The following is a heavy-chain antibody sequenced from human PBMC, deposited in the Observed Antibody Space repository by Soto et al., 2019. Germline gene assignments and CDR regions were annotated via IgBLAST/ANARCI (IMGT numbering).Heavy chain of an antibody. CDR2: ISGSGGST. V-gene: IGHV3-23*01. CDR1: GFTFSSYA. J-gene: IGHJ3*02. Sequence: PGGSLRLSCAASGFTFSSYAMSWVRQAPGKGLEWVSAISGSGGSTYYADSVKGRFTISRDNSKNTLYLQMNSLRAEDTAVYYCATDSDDINMIVDSAFDIWGQGTMVTVSS. D-gene: IGHD3-22*01. CDR3: ATDSDDINMIVDSAFDI.